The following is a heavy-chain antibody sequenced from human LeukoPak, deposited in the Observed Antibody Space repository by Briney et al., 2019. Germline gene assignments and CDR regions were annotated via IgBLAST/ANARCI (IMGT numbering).Heavy chain of an antibody. D-gene: IGHD3/OR15-3a*01. CDR2: IYYSGST. CDR3: ARVDWPHYYYYGMDV. Sequence: SETLSLTCTVSGGSISSGDYYWSWIRQPPGKGLEWIGYIYYSGSTYYNPSLKSRVTISVDTSKNRFSLKLSSVTAADTAVYYCARVDWPHYYYYGMDVWGQGTTVTVSS. CDR1: GGSISSGDYY. V-gene: IGHV4-30-4*01. J-gene: IGHJ6*02.